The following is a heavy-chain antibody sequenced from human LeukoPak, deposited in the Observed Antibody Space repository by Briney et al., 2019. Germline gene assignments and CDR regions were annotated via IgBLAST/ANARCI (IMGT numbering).Heavy chain of an antibody. D-gene: IGHD3-16*02. CDR2: ISGSGRST. J-gene: IGHJ4*02. CDR3: ARGPYDYVWGSYRRDYFDY. V-gene: IGHV3-23*01. Sequence: PGGSLRLSCAASGFTFSNYAMSWVRQAPGKGLEWVSAISGSGRSTYYADSVKGRFTISRDNAKKSLYLQMNSLRAEDTAVYYCARGPYDYVWGSYRRDYFDYWGQGTLVTVSS. CDR1: GFTFSNYA.